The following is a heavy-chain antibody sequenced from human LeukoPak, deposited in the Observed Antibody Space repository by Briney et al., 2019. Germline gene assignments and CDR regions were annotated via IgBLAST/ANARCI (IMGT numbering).Heavy chain of an antibody. CDR1: GGSISSYY. Sequence: KPSETLSLTCTVSGGSISSYYWSWIRQPAGKGLEWIGRIYTSGSTNYNPSLKSRVTISVDKCKNQFSLKLSSVTAADTAVYYCARDNAWSHMDYWGQGTLVTVSS. CDR2: IYTSGST. V-gene: IGHV4-4*07. CDR3: ARDNAWSHMDY. J-gene: IGHJ4*02.